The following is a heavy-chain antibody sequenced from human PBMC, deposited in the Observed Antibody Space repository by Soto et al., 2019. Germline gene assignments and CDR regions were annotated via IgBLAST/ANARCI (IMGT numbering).Heavy chain of an antibody. J-gene: IGHJ6*03. Sequence: EVQLLESGGGLVQPGGSLRLSCAASGVTFSSYAMSWVRQAPAKGLEWVSAISGSGGSTNYADSVKGRFTISRDNSKNTLYLQKNSLNAVDTAVYYCAKCHRPEIVVVVAATRHHYYYYMDVRGKGTTVTVSS. CDR3: AKCHRPEIVVVVAATRHHYYYYMDV. V-gene: IGHV3-23*01. D-gene: IGHD2-15*01. CDR1: GVTFSSYA. CDR2: ISGSGGST.